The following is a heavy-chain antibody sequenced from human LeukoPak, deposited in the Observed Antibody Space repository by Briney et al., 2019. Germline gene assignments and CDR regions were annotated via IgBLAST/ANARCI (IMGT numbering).Heavy chain of an antibody. Sequence: GGSLRLSCAASGFTFSSYAMHWVRQAPGKGLEWVAVISYDGSNKYYADSVKGRFTISRDNSKNTLYLQMNSLRAEDTAVYYCARDEYYFDYWGQGTLVTVSS. CDR2: ISYDGSNK. J-gene: IGHJ4*02. CDR3: ARDEYYFDY. V-gene: IGHV3-30-3*01. CDR1: GFTFSSYA.